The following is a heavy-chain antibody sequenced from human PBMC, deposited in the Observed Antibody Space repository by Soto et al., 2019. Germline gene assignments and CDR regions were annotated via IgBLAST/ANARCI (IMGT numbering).Heavy chain of an antibody. J-gene: IGHJ4*02. CDR3: VSDRRRGSSPYYFDS. D-gene: IGHD3-16*01. CDR2: ISDSGST. Sequence: SETLSLICTVSGGSISGYFWSWIRQSPERGLEWIGYISDSGSTNYNPSLKSRLTITVDTSKNQFSLKLTSVTAADTAVYYCVSDRRRGSSPYYFDSWGQGTLVTVSS. CDR1: GGSISGYF. V-gene: IGHV4-59*01.